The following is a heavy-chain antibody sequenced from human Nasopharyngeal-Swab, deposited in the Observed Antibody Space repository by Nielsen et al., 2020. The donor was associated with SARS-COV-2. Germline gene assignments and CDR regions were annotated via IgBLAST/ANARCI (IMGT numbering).Heavy chain of an antibody. D-gene: IGHD5-18*01. CDR3: ARTLRYSYGPGY. CDR1: GFTFSSYA. Sequence: GESLKISCAASGFTFSSYAISWVRQAPGKGLEWVAVISYDGSNKYYADSVKGRFTISRDNSKNTLYLQMNSLRAEDTAVYYCARTLRYSYGPGYWGQGTLVTVSS. V-gene: IGHV3-30*04. J-gene: IGHJ4*02. CDR2: ISYDGSNK.